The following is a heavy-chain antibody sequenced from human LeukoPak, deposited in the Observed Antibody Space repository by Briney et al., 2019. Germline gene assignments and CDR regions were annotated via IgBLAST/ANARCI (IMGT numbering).Heavy chain of an antibody. J-gene: IGHJ4*02. Sequence: GGSLRLSCAASGFTFSSYGMHWVRQAPGKGLEWVAVIWYDGSNKYYADSVKGRFTISRDNSKNTLYLQMNSLRAEDTAVYYCARDRRWIAVAGSFDYWGQGTLATVSS. CDR3: ARDRRWIAVAGSFDY. CDR2: IWYDGSNK. D-gene: IGHD6-19*01. CDR1: GFTFSSYG. V-gene: IGHV3-33*01.